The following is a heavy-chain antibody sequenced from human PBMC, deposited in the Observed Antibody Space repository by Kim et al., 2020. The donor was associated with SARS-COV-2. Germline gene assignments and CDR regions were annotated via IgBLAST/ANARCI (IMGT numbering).Heavy chain of an antibody. Sequence: TRYSPSFQGQVTRSAAKSISTAYLQWSSLKASDTAMYYCARRTGTGYFDYWGQGTLVTVSS. CDR2: T. CDR3: ARRTGTGYFDY. V-gene: IGHV5-51*01. D-gene: IGHD1-1*01. J-gene: IGHJ4*02.